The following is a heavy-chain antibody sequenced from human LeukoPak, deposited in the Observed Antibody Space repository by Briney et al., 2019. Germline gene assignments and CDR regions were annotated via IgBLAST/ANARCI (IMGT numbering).Heavy chain of an antibody. Sequence: GGSLRLSCAASGFTFSSFAMSWVRQAPGKGLEWVSTISGSGGSTYYADSAKGRFTISRDNSKNTAYLQMNSLRAEDTAVYYCAKGYGSSGWYYFDYWGQGTLVTVSS. V-gene: IGHV3-23*01. D-gene: IGHD6-19*01. CDR3: AKGYGSSGWYYFDY. CDR1: GFTFSSFA. CDR2: ISGSGGST. J-gene: IGHJ4*02.